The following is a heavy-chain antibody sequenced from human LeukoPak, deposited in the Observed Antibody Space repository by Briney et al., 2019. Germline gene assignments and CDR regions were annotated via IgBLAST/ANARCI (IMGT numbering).Heavy chain of an antibody. V-gene: IGHV4-39*01. J-gene: IGHJ4*02. D-gene: IGHD1-26*01. CDR1: GASISGGTYY. Sequence: PSETLTLTCSVSGASISGGTYYWGWIRQPPGKGLEWIGSIYYTGSTYDNPSLKSRVTISVDTSKNQFSLKLSSVTAADTAVYYCARRGGSGRAFDYWGQGTLVTVSS. CDR3: ARRGGSGRAFDY. CDR2: IYYTGST.